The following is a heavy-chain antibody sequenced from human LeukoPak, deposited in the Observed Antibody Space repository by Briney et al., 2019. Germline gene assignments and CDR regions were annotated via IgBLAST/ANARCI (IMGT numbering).Heavy chain of an antibody. Sequence: GGSLRLSCAASGFTFSNYWMSWVRQAPGKGLEYVSVISSNGGSTYYANSVKGRFTISRDNSKNTLYLQMGSLRAEDMAVYYCARVGDFSVAAFDIWGQGTMVTVSS. CDR2: ISSNGGST. CDR3: ARVGDFSVAAFDI. J-gene: IGHJ3*02. D-gene: IGHD3-16*01. V-gene: IGHV3-64*01. CDR1: GFTFSNYW.